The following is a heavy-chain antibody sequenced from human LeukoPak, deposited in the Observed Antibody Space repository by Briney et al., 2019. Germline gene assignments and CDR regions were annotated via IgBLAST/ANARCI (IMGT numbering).Heavy chain of an antibody. Sequence: GGSLRLSCTASGFTFGDFAMSWFRQAPGKGLEWVGFIRSKAYGGTTEYAASVEGRFTISRDDSKTIANLQMNSLKSEDTAVYYCTRDLPAYYDSSGYSDCWGQGTLVTVSS. CDR1: GFTFGDFA. CDR2: IRSKAYGGTT. J-gene: IGHJ4*02. CDR3: TRDLPAYYDSSGYSDC. D-gene: IGHD3-22*01. V-gene: IGHV3-49*03.